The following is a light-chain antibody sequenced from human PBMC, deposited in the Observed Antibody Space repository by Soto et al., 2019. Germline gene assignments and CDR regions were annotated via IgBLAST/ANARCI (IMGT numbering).Light chain of an antibody. CDR1: SGHSNYA. CDR2: LNSDGSH. V-gene: IGLV4-69*01. Sequence: QPVLTQSPSASASLGASVKLTCTLSSGHSNYAIAWHQQQSEKGPRYLMKLNSDGSHSKGDGIPDRFSGSRSGAERYLTISRLQSDDEADYYRQTWGSGIVVFGGGTKLTVL. CDR3: QTWGSGIVV. J-gene: IGLJ2*01.